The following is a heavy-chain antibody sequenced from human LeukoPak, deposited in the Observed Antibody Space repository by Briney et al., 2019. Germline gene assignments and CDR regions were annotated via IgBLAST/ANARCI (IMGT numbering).Heavy chain of an antibody. Sequence: PGGSLRLSCAASGFIFSSYSMNWVRQAPGKGLEWVSSISSSSSYIYYADSVKGRFTISRDNAKNSLYLQMNSLRAEDTAVYYCAREYYGDYGYYYMDVWGKGTTVTVSS. CDR1: GFIFSSYS. CDR2: ISSSSSYI. V-gene: IGHV3-21*01. CDR3: AREYYGDYGYYYMDV. J-gene: IGHJ6*03. D-gene: IGHD4-17*01.